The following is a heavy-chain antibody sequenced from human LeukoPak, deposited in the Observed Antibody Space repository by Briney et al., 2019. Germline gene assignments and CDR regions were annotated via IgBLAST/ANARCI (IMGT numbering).Heavy chain of an antibody. CDR3: ARGPPRGKYYYMDV. D-gene: IGHD1-1*01. CDR1: GFTFSSFD. J-gene: IGHJ6*03. CDR2: IGTASDT. V-gene: IGHV3-13*01. Sequence: GGSLRLSCAASGFTFSSFDMPWVRHPTGQGLDWVSTIGTASDTYYPGSVEGRFTLSRDNAKNSLYLQMNSLTAGDTAVYYCARGPPRGKYYYMDVWGKGTTVSVSS.